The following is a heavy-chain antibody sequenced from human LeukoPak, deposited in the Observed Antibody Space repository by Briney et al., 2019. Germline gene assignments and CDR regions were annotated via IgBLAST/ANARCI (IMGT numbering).Heavy chain of an antibody. Sequence: GGSLRLSCAASGFSSYSLNWVRQAPGKGLEWVAVIGYDGSNKYDADSVKGRFTISRDNSKNMMYLQMNSLRAEDTAVYYCARDRFMVRGVMVGTFDLWGQGTMVTVSS. J-gene: IGHJ3*01. CDR3: ARDRFMVRGVMVGTFDL. CDR1: GFSSYS. V-gene: IGHV3-33*08. CDR2: IGYDGSNK. D-gene: IGHD3-10*01.